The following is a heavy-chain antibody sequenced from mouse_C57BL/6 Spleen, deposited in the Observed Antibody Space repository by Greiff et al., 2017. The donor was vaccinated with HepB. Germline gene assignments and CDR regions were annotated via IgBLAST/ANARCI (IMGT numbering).Heavy chain of an antibody. D-gene: IGHD2-4*01. CDR1: GYTFTDYE. CDR3: VYDYAGKVYAMDY. J-gene: IGHJ4*01. CDR2: IDPETGGT. V-gene: IGHV1-15*01. Sequence: QVQLQQSGAELVRPGASVTLSCKASGYTFTDYEMHWVKQTPVHGLEWIGAIDPETGGTAYNQKFKGKAILTADKSSSTAYMELRSLTSEDSAVYYCVYDYAGKVYAMDYWGQGTSVTVSS.